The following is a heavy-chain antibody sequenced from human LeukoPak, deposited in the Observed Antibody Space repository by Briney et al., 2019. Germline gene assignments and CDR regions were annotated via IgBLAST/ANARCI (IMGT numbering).Heavy chain of an antibody. CDR2: IRYDGSNK. CDR3: AKDVAPGCSSTSCWVY. D-gene: IGHD2-2*01. J-gene: IGHJ4*02. Sequence: PGGSLRLSCAASGFTFSSYGMHWVRQAPGKGLEWVAFIRYDGSNKYYADSVKGRFTISRDNSKNTLYLQMNSLRAEDTAVYYCAKDVAPGCSSTSCWVYWGQGTLATVSS. CDR1: GFTFSSYG. V-gene: IGHV3-30*02.